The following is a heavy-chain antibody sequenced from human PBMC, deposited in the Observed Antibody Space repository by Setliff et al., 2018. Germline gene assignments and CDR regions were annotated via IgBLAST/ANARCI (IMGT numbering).Heavy chain of an antibody. CDR2: VSSSNNNST. V-gene: IGHV3-11*05. D-gene: IGHD1-1*01. CDR3: AKGSTGLLYYYYMDV. CDR1: GFTFSDYY. J-gene: IGHJ6*03. Sequence: LSLSCAASGFTFSDYYMSWIRQAPGKGLEWVSYVSSSNNNSTNYADSVKGRFTISRDNAKNSLYLQMNSLRAEDTALYYCAKGSTGLLYYYYMDVWGKGTTVTVSS.